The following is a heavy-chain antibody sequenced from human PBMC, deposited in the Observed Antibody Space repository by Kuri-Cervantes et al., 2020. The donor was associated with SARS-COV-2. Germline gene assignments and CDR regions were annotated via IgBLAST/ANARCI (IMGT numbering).Heavy chain of an antibody. CDR3: ARVPPPYYYDSSGYPRKYYYYHMDV. CDR2: IYYSGST. V-gene: IGHV4-59*01. CDR1: GGSISSYY. D-gene: IGHD3-22*01. Sequence: ESLKISCTVSGGSISSYYWSWIRQPPGKGLGWIGYIYYSGSTNYNPSLKSRVTISVDTSKNQFSLKLSSVTAADTAVYYCARVPPPYYYDSSGYPRKYYYYHMDVWGKGTTVTVSS. J-gene: IGHJ6*03.